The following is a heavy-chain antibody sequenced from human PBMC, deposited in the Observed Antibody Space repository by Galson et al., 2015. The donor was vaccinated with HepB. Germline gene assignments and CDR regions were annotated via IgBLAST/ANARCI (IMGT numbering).Heavy chain of an antibody. CDR1: GYTFTSYG. CDR2: ISAYNGNT. V-gene: IGHV1-18*01. Sequence: SCKASGYTFTSYGISWVRQAPGQGLEWMGWISAYNGNTDYAQKLRGRVTMTTDTSTSTAYMELRSLRSDDTAVYYCARDRRIYASYYDFWSGYYTAFDIWGQGTMVTVSS. J-gene: IGHJ3*02. D-gene: IGHD3-3*01. CDR3: ARDRRIYASYYDFWSGYYTAFDI.